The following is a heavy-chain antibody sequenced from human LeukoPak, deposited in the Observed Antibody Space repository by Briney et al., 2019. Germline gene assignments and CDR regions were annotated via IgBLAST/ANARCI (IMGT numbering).Heavy chain of an antibody. J-gene: IGHJ4*02. CDR2: ISGSGGST. CDR1: GFTFSIYA. D-gene: IGHD1-26*01. Sequence: GGSLRLSCAASGFTFSIYAMSWVRKARGKGLEWVSAISGSGGSTYYADSVKGRSTISRDNSKNTLYLQMNSLRAEDTAVYYCAKNAVGAFDYWGQGTLVTVSS. CDR3: AKNAVGAFDY. V-gene: IGHV3-23*01.